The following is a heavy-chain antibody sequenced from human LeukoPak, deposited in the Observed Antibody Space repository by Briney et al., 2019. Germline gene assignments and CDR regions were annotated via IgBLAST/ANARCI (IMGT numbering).Heavy chain of an antibody. V-gene: IGHV4-59*01. CDR1: GGSISSYY. J-gene: IGHJ5*02. CDR2: IYYSGST. D-gene: IGHD3-10*01. Sequence: SETLSLTCTVSGGSISSYYWSWIRQPPGKGLEWIGDIYYSGSTNYNPSLKSRVTISVDTSKNQFSLKLSSVTAADTAVYYCARATMVRGVIFDPWGQGTLVTVSS. CDR3: ARATMVRGVIFDP.